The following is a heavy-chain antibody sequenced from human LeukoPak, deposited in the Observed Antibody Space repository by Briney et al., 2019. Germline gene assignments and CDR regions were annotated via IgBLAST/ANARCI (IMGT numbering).Heavy chain of an antibody. J-gene: IGHJ4*02. Sequence: GGSLRLSCAASGFTFSSYGMHWVRQAPGKGLEWVAVISYDGPNRYYADSVKGRFTISRGDSKDTLHLQMSSLRAEDTAVYYCAKEKLPSGYSFLTDYWGQGTLVTVSS. CDR1: GFTFSSYG. CDR2: ISYDGPNR. V-gene: IGHV3-30*18. D-gene: IGHD5-18*01. CDR3: AKEKLPSGYSFLTDY.